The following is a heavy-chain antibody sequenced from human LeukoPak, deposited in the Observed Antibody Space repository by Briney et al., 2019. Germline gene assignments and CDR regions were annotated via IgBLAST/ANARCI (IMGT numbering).Heavy chain of an antibody. V-gene: IGHV4-59*01. Sequence: SETLSLTCTLSGGPISSYYGLWIRRPPGRALEWIVFIYYSGSTNYNPCLKSRVTISVDTSKNQFSLKLSSVTAADTAVYYCARVGYSYGLDYWGQGTLVTVSS. CDR1: GGPISSYY. J-gene: IGHJ4*02. D-gene: IGHD5-18*01. CDR3: ARVGYSYGLDY. CDR2: IYYSGST.